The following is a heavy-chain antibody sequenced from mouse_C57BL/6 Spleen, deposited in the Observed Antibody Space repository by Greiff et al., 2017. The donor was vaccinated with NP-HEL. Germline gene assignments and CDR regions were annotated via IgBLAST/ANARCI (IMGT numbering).Heavy chain of an antibody. CDR3: ARTDYYGPGAMDY. J-gene: IGHJ4*01. Sequence: QVQLQQPGAELVMPGASVKLSCKASGYTFTSYWMHWVKQRPGQGLEWIGEIDPSDSYTNYNQKFKGKSTLTVDKSSSTAYMQLSSLTSEDSAVYYCARTDYYGPGAMDYWGQGTSVTVSS. D-gene: IGHD1-1*01. CDR2: IDPSDSYT. CDR1: GYTFTSYW. V-gene: IGHV1-69*01.